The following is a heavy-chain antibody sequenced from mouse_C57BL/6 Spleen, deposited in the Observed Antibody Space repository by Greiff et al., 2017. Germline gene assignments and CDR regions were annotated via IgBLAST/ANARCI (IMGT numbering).Heavy chain of an antibody. D-gene: IGHD4-1*01. Sequence: QVQLQQPGAELVMPGASVKLSCKASGYTFTSYWMHWVKQRPGQGLEWIGEIDPSDSYTNYNQKFKGKYTLTVDKSSSTAYMQLSSLTSEDSAVYYCARSGLGRGYFDYWGQGTTLTVSS. CDR2: IDPSDSYT. CDR1: GYTFTSYW. V-gene: IGHV1-69*01. J-gene: IGHJ2*01. CDR3: ARSGLGRGYFDY.